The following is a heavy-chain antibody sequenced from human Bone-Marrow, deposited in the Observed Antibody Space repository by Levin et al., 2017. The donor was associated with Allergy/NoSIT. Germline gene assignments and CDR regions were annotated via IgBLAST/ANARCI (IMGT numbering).Heavy chain of an antibody. CDR3: ARDRRSYGGAAAMHYYYYYGMDV. J-gene: IGHJ6*02. V-gene: IGHV4-59*01. CDR2: IYYSGST. Sequence: SETLSLTCTVSGGSISSYYWSWIRQPPGKGLEWIGYIYYSGSTNYNPSLKSRVTISVDTSKNQFSLKLSSVTAADTAVYYCARDRRSYGGAAAMHYYYYYGMDVWGQGTTVTVSS. CDR1: GGSISSYY. D-gene: IGHD2-2*01.